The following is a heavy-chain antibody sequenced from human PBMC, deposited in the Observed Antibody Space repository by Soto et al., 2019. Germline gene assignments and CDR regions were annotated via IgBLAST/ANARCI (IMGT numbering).Heavy chain of an antibody. Sequence: QVQLVESGGGVVQPGRSLRLSCAASGFTFSSYAMHWVRQAPGKGLEWVAVISYDGSNKYYADSVKGRFTISRDNSKNTLYLQMNSLRAEDTAVYYCARENEIVVVINAYYFDYWGQGTLVTVSS. V-gene: IGHV3-30-3*01. J-gene: IGHJ4*02. D-gene: IGHD3-22*01. CDR2: ISYDGSNK. CDR3: ARENEIVVVINAYYFDY. CDR1: GFTFSSYA.